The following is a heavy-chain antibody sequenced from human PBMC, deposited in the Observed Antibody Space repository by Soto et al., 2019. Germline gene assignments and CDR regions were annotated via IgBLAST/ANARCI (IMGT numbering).Heavy chain of an antibody. D-gene: IGHD3-3*01. CDR1: GFTFRSYS. J-gene: IGHJ5*02. Sequence: PGGSLRLSCSASGFTFRSYSMNWVRQTPGKGLEWVSSISGSSSNMYYADSVKGRFTISRDNAKNSLYLQMNSLRAEDTAVYYCAKDPNYDFWSGYSGSGWFDPWGQGTLVTAPQ. V-gene: IGHV3-21*01. CDR2: ISGSSSNM. CDR3: AKDPNYDFWSGYSGSGWFDP.